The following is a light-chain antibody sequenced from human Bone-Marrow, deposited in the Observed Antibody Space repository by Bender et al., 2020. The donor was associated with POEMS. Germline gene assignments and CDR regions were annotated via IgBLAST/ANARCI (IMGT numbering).Light chain of an antibody. J-gene: IGLJ3*02. CDR1: SSDVGAYKY. Sequence: QSALTQPASVSGSPGQSITFSCTGTSSDVGAYKYVSWYRQHPGKAPKLILFEVSKRPSGVPDRFSGSKSGNMASLTVSGLQPDDEAQYYCSSYAGGNDVVVFGGGTRLTVL. V-gene: IGLV2-8*01. CDR3: SSYAGGNDVVV. CDR2: EVS.